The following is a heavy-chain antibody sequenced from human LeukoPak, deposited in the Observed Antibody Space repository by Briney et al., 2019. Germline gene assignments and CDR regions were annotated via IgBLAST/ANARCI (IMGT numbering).Heavy chain of an antibody. D-gene: IGHD6-19*01. V-gene: IGHV3-48*03. J-gene: IGHJ4*02. CDR1: GFTFSSYE. Sequence: GPLRLSCAASGFTFSSYEMNWVRQAPGKGLEWISYISSSGSTIYYADSVKGRFTISRDNAKNSLYLQMNSLRAEDTAVYYCARTGYSSGCLDYWGQGTLVTVSS. CDR3: ARTGYSSGCLDY. CDR2: ISSSGSTI.